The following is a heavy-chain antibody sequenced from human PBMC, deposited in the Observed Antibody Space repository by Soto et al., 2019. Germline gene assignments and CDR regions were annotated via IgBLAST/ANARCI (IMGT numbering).Heavy chain of an antibody. CDR3: ARDLDGYDYYYYYYMDV. CDR2: ISSSSSTI. J-gene: IGHJ6*03. CDR1: GFTFSSYS. D-gene: IGHD5-12*01. V-gene: IGHV3-48*01. Sequence: GGSLRLSCAASGFTFSSYSMNWVRQAPGKGLEWVSYISSSSSTIYYADSVKGRFTISRDNAKNSLYLQMNSLRAEDTAVYYCARDLDGYDYYYYYYMDVWGKGTTVTVSS.